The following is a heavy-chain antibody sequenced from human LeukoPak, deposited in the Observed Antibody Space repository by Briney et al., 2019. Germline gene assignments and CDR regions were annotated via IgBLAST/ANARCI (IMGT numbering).Heavy chain of an antibody. CDR1: GGSISSYY. D-gene: IGHD2/OR15-2a*01. J-gene: IGHJ5*02. V-gene: IGHV4-59*01. CDR2: IYYSGST. Sequence: KPSETLSLTCTVSGGSISSYYWSWIRQPPGKGLEWIGYIYYSGSTNFNPSLKSRVTISVDTSKNQFSLKLSSVTAADTALYYCARGFTLFDPWGQGTLVTVSS. CDR3: ARGFTLFDP.